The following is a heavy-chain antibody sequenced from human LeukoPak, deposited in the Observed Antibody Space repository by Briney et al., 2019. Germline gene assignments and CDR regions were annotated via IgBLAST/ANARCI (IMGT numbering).Heavy chain of an antibody. J-gene: IGHJ4*02. CDR1: GFSLTTHGVG. Sequence: SGPTLAKPTQTLTLICTFSGFSLTTHGVGVAWIRQPPGKAPEWLAIIYWDGDKRFSPSLKTRLTITKDTSKYQVVLTMTNMDPVDTATYYCARSPYYDSSFDSWGQGTLVTVSS. CDR3: ARSPYYDSSFDS. D-gene: IGHD3-22*01. V-gene: IGHV2-5*02. CDR2: IYWDGDK.